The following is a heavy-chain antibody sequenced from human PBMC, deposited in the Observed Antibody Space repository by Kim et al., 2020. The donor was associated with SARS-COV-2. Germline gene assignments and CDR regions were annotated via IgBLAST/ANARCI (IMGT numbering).Heavy chain of an antibody. CDR3: ARARYCSGDGCYSLGWPIDY. CDR1: GYTFTTYA. J-gene: IGHJ4*02. D-gene: IGHD2-15*01. V-gene: IGHV1-3*04. Sequence: ASVKVSCKASGYTFTTYAMHWVRQAPGQRLEWMGWINTGNGNTKYSQKFQGRVTITRDTSASTAYMELSSLRSEDTAGYYCARARYCSGDGCYSLGWPIDYWGQGTLVTVSS. CDR2: INTGNGNT.